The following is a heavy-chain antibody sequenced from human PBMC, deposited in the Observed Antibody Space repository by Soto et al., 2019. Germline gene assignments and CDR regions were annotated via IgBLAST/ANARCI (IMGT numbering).Heavy chain of an antibody. CDR1: GYTFTSYG. D-gene: IGHD3-3*01. CDR3: ARDRGVNDFWSGYFPGYYYGMDV. V-gene: IGHV1-18*01. Sequence: EASVKVSCKASGYTFTSYGISWVRQAPGQGLEWMGWISAYNGNTNYAQKLQGRVTMTTDTSTSTAYMELRSLRSDDTAVYYCARDRGVNDFWSGYFPGYYYGMDVWGQGTTVTVSS. CDR2: ISAYNGNT. J-gene: IGHJ6*02.